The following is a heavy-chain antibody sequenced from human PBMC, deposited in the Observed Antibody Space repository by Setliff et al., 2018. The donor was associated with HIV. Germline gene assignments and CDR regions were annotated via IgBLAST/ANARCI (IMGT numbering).Heavy chain of an antibody. CDR3: AKAQWLLSHWGFDP. V-gene: IGHV3-11*05. CDR1: GFTFSDYY. Sequence: PGGSLRLSCAASGFTFSDYYMNWIRQAPGKGLEWVSYISSSSSSYTNYADSVKGRFTISRDNSKNTLYLQMNSLRAEDTAVYYCAKAQWLLSHWGFDPWGQGTLVTVSS. D-gene: IGHD3-3*01. J-gene: IGHJ5*02. CDR2: ISSSSSSYT.